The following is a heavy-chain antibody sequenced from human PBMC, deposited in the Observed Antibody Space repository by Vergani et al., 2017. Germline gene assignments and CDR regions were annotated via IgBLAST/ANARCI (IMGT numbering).Heavy chain of an antibody. Sequence: QVQLVQSGAEVKKPGASVKVSCKASGYTFTSYGISWVRQAPGQGLEWMGWISAYNGNTNYAQKLQGRVTMTTDTSTSTAYMELRSLRADDTAVYYCARDPDLWSGYYTGRGMDVWGQGTTVTVSS. J-gene: IGHJ6*02. D-gene: IGHD3-3*01. CDR3: ARDPDLWSGYYTGRGMDV. V-gene: IGHV1-18*01. CDR1: GYTFTSYG. CDR2: ISAYNGNT.